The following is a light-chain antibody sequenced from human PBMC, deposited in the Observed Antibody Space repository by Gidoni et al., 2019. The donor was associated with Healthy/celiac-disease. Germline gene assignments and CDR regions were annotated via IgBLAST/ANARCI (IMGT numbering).Light chain of an antibody. CDR2: AAS. CDR1: QGIRNN. V-gene: IGKV1-17*01. CDR3: LQHNTYPWT. J-gene: IGKJ1*01. Sequence: DLQMTQSPSSLSASVGDRVTITCRASQGIRNNLDWFQQRPGKAPKRLIYAASSLQSGVPSRFSGSGSGTEFTLTISSLQPEDFAAYYCLQHNTYPWTFGQGPKVEIK.